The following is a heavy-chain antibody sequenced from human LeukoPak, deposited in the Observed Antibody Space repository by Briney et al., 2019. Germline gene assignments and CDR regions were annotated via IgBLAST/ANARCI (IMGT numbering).Heavy chain of an antibody. V-gene: IGHV4-39*01. CDR2: IYYSGST. J-gene: IGHJ2*01. CDR1: GGSISRSSHY. Sequence: SETLSLTCTVSGGSISRSSHYWGWIRQPPGKGLEWLGSIYYSGSTYYNPSLKSRVTISIDTSKNQFSLKLSSVTAADTAVYYCARPAAGTDFWYFDLWGRGTLVTVSS. CDR3: ARPAAGTDFWYFDL. D-gene: IGHD6-13*01.